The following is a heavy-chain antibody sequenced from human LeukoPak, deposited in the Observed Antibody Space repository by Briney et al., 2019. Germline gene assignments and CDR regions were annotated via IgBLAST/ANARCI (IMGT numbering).Heavy chain of an antibody. V-gene: IGHV3-30*18. J-gene: IGHJ4*02. CDR2: ISYDGSNK. D-gene: IGHD3-10*01. CDR3: AKTRIILVRGIIISVYFDY. CDR1: GFTFSSYG. Sequence: GGSLRLSCAASGFTFSSYGMHWVRQAPGKGLEWVAVISYDGSNKYYADSVKGRFTISRDNSKNTLYLQMNSLRAEDTAVYYCAKTRIILVRGIIISVYFDYWGQGTLVTVSS.